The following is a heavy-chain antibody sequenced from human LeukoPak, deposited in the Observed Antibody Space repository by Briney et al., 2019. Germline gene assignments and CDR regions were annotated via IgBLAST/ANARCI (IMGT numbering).Heavy chain of an antibody. CDR1: GFTFSSYW. D-gene: IGHD6-19*01. Sequence: GGSLRLSCAASGFTFSSYWMSWVRQAPGKGLEWVANIKQDGSEKYYVDSVKGRFTISRDNAKNSLYLQMNSLRAEDTAVYYCATAQSGSSGWYPSLDAFDIWGQGTMVTVSS. V-gene: IGHV3-7*01. J-gene: IGHJ3*02. CDR2: IKQDGSEK. CDR3: ATAQSGSSGWYPSLDAFDI.